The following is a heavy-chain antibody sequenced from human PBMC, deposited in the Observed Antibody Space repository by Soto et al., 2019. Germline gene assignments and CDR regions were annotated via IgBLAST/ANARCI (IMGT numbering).Heavy chain of an antibody. CDR3: ARLVVVTFDY. CDR2: INTGNGNT. Sequence: ASVKVSCKASGYTFTSYAIHWVRQAPGQTLEWMGWINTGNGNTKYSQKFQGRVTITRNTSATTAYMELSSLRPEDTAVYFRARLVVVTFDYWGQGTLVTVSS. J-gene: IGHJ4*02. CDR1: GYTFTSYA. V-gene: IGHV1-3*04. D-gene: IGHD2-21*02.